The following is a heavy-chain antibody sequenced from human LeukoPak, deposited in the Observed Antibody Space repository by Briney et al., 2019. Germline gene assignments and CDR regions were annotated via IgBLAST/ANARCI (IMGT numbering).Heavy chain of an antibody. D-gene: IGHD1-26*01. Sequence: SETLSLTCTVSGGSISSYYWSWIRQPPGKGLEWIGYIYYSGSTNYNPSLKSRVTISVDTSKNQFSLKLSSVTAADTAVYYCASLSSGSYNWFDPWGQGTLVTDSS. CDR2: IYYSGST. V-gene: IGHV4-59*01. CDR1: GGSISSYY. J-gene: IGHJ5*02. CDR3: ASLSSGSYNWFDP.